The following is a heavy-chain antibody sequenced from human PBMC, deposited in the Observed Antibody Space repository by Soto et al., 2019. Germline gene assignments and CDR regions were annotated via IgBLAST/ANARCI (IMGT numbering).Heavy chain of an antibody. D-gene: IGHD3-10*01. Sequence: QVQLQESGPGLVKPSQTLSLTCVVSGASIRSDGPYWSWVRQFPGKGLEWIGYIHFSGTPFYSPSLKSRVSILLDTSESSFSLQLSSVTAADTAVYYCARDRGTANKHNWLDPWGQGTLVTVSS. CDR1: GASIRSDGPY. J-gene: IGHJ5*02. V-gene: IGHV4-31*11. CDR3: ARDRGTANKHNWLDP. CDR2: IHFSGTP.